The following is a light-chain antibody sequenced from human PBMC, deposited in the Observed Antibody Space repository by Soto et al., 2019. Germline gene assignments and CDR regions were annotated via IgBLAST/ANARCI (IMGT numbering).Light chain of an antibody. CDR1: QDISNY. CDR2: DAS. CDR3: QQYDNLPLFT. V-gene: IGKV1-33*01. J-gene: IGKJ3*01. Sequence: DIQMTQSPSSLSASVGDRVTITCQASQDISNYLNWYQQKPGKAPKLLIYDASNLETGVPSRFSGSGYGTDFTFTISSLQPEDIAAYYCQQYDNLPLFTFGPGTKVYIK.